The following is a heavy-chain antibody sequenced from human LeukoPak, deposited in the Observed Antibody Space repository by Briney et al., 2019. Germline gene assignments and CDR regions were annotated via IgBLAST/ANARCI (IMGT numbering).Heavy chain of an antibody. D-gene: IGHD2-21*01. Sequence: GSLRLSCTASGFTFSSYSMHWVRQAPGKGLVWVSCISSDGRSTFYADSVQGRFTISRDNAKNTLYLQMNSLRVEDTAMYHCVKDGGGSFSTTYDYWGHGNLVTVSS. J-gene: IGHJ4*01. V-gene: IGHV3-74*01. CDR1: GFTFSSYS. CDR2: ISSDGRST. CDR3: VKDGGGSFSTTYDY.